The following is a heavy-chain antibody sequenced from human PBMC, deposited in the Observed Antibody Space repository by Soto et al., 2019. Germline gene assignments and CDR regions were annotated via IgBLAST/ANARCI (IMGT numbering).Heavy chain of an antibody. CDR3: AREGGSTTVTTAIDY. CDR2: IYYSVST. J-gene: IGHJ4*02. V-gene: IGHV4-59*01. Sequence: SETLSLTCTVSGGSISSYYWSWIRQPPGKGLEWIGYIYYSVSTNYNPSLKSRVTISVDTSKNQFSLKLSSVTAADTAVYYCAREGGSTTVTTAIDYWGQGTLVTVSS. CDR1: GGSISSYY. D-gene: IGHD4-17*01.